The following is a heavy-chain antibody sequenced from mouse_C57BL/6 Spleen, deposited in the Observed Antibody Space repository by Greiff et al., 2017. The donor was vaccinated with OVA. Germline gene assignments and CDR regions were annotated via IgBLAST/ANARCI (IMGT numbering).Heavy chain of an antibody. CDR3: ARESSYEAWLDY. CDR1: GYSITSGYY. J-gene: IGHJ3*01. Sequence: EVQLQQSGPGLVKPSQSLSLTCSVTGYSITSGYYWNWIRQFPGNKLEWMGYRSNDGSNNYNPSLKNRFSITRDSSTNQFFLKLNSVTTEDTATYYSARESSYEAWLDYWGEGTLVTVAA. V-gene: IGHV3-6*01. CDR2: RSNDGSN. D-gene: IGHD1-1*01.